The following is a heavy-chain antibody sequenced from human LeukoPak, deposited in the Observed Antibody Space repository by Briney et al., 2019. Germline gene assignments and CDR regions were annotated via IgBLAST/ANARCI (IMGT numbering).Heavy chain of an antibody. J-gene: IGHJ6*02. V-gene: IGHV3-23*01. CDR3: AKAPPDSYYYYYGMDV. CDR2: ISGRGGST. D-gene: IGHD5-18*01. Sequence: GGSLRLSCAASGSTFSGYAMTWVRQAPGKGLEWVSAISGRGGSTYYADSVKGRFTISRDNSKNTLYLQMKSLRAEDTAVYYCAKAPPDSYYYYYGMDVWGQGTTVTVSS. CDR1: GSTFSGYA.